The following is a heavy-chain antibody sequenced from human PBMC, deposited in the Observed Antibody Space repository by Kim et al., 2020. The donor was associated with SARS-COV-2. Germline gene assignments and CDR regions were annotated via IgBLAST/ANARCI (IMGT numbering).Heavy chain of an antibody. V-gene: IGHV3-48*03. CDR2: ISSSGSTI. D-gene: IGHD6-19*01. J-gene: IGHJ4*02. CDR3: ATIIPGYSSGFDY. CDR1: GFTFISYE. Sequence: GGSLRLSCAASGFTFISYEMNWVRQAPGKGLEWVSYISSSGSTIYYADSVKGRFTISRDKAKNSLYLQMNSLRAEDTAVYYCATIIPGYSSGFDYWGQGTLVTVSS.